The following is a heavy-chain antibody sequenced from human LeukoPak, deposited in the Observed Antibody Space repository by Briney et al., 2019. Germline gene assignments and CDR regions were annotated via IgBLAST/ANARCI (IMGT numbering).Heavy chain of an antibody. CDR2: ISYDGSNK. V-gene: IGHV3-30-3*01. CDR3: ARAMTTVTTPYGY. CDR1: GSTFSSYA. Sequence: GGSLRLSCAASGSTFSSYAMSWVRQAPGKGLEWVAVISYDGSNKYYADSVKGRFTISRDNSKNTLYLQMNSLRAEDTAVYYCARAMTTVTTPYGYWGQGTLVTVSS. J-gene: IGHJ4*02. D-gene: IGHD4-17*01.